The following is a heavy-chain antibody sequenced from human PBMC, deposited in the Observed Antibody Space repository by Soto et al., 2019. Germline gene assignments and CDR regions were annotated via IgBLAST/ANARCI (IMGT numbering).Heavy chain of an antibody. J-gene: IGHJ6*02. Sequence: GGPLGLACAASGFTFSSYGMHWVRQAPGKGLEWVAVISYDGSNKYYADSVKGRFTISRDNSKNTLYLQMNSLRAEDTAVYYCAKDRGLLWFGELLARPPDYYYYGMDVWGQGTTVPVSS. CDR2: ISYDGSNK. CDR3: AKDRGLLWFGELLARPPDYYYYGMDV. D-gene: IGHD3-10*01. CDR1: GFTFSSYG. V-gene: IGHV3-30*18.